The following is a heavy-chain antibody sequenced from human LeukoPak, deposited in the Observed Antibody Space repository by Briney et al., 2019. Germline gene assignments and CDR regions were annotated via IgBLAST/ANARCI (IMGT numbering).Heavy chain of an antibody. D-gene: IGHD5-24*01. CDR2: ISSSGSTI. J-gene: IGHJ4*02. Sequence: GGSLRLSCAASGFTFSSYEMNWVRQAPGKGLEWVSYISSSGSTIYYADSVKGRFTISRDNAKNSLYLQMNSLRAEDTAVYYCARVGDGYNYHHFDYWGQGALVTVSS. CDR3: ARVGDGYNYHHFDY. V-gene: IGHV3-48*03. CDR1: GFTFSSYE.